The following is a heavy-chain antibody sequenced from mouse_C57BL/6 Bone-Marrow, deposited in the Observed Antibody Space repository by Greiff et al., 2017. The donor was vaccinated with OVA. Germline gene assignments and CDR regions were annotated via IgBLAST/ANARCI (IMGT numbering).Heavy chain of an antibody. J-gene: IGHJ2*01. V-gene: IGHV1-82*01. D-gene: IGHD1-1*01. CDR2: IYPGDGDT. CDR1: GYAFSSSW. Sequence: VKLMESGPELVKPGASVKISCKASGYAFSSSWMNWVKQRPGKGLEWIGRIYPGDGDTNYNGKFKGKATLTADKSSSTAYMQLSSLTSEDSAVYFCARDYYGSFDYWGQGTTLTVSS. CDR3: ARDYYGSFDY.